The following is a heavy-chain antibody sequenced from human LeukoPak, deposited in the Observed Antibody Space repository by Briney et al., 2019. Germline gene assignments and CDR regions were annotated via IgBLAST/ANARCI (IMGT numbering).Heavy chain of an antibody. CDR1: GGSISSYY. CDR3: ARVRTQDLWGWFDP. D-gene: IGHD3-16*01. Sequence: PSETLSLTCTVSGGSISSYYWSWIRQPAGKGLEWIGRIYTSGSTNYNPSLKSRVTMSVDTSKNQFSLKLSSVTAADTAVYYCARVRTQDLWGWFDPWGQGTLVTVSS. J-gene: IGHJ5*02. V-gene: IGHV4-4*07. CDR2: IYTSGST.